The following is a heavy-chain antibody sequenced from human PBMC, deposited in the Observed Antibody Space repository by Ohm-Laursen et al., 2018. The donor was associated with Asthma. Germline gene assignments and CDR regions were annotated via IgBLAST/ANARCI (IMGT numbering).Heavy chain of an antibody. J-gene: IGHJ6*02. CDR3: ARGNGGYEIAGSYYYYGMDV. CDR2: ISPIFGIA. CDR1: GGTFSSYA. V-gene: IGHV1-69*17. D-gene: IGHD5-12*01. Sequence: SSVKVSCKASGGTFSSYAISWVRQAPGQGLEWMGGISPIFGIADYAQKFQGGVTITADKSTSTSYMELSSLRSEDTAVYYCARGNGGYEIAGSYYYYGMDVWGPGTTVTVSS.